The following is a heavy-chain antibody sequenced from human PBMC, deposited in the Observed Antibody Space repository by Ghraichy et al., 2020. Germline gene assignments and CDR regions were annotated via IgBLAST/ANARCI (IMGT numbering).Heavy chain of an antibody. CDR2: IYHSGST. CDR1: GYSISSGYY. CDR3: ARTTTVVTPCDY. J-gene: IGHJ4*02. Sequence: SETLSLTCTVSGYSISSGYYWGWIRQPPGKGLEWIGSIYHSGSTYYNPSLKSRVTISVDTSKNQFSLKLSSVTAADTAVYYCARTTTVVTPCDYWGQGTLVTVSS. D-gene: IGHD4-23*01. V-gene: IGHV4-38-2*02.